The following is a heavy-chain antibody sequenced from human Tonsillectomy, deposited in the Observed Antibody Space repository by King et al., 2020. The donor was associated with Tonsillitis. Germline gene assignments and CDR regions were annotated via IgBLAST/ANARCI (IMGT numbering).Heavy chain of an antibody. CDR2: INHSGSA. V-gene: IGHV4-34*01. D-gene: IGHD6-13*01. CDR1: GGSFSGYY. CDR3: ARGPGIAADY. Sequence: VQLQQWGAGLLKPAETLSLTCAVYGGSFSGYYWSWIRQPPGKGLEWIGEINHSGSANYNPYLRSGLTISVDTSKNHFSLKLISVTAADTAVYYCARGPGIAADYWGQGTLVTVSS. J-gene: IGHJ4*02.